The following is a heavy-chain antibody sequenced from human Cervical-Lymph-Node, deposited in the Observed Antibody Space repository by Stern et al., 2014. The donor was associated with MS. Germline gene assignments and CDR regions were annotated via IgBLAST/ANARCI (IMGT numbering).Heavy chain of an antibody. D-gene: IGHD5-24*01. CDR2: ISGYNGDT. J-gene: IGHJ4*02. Sequence: VQLVQSGGEVKKPGASVKVSCKASGYTFSYYGLSWVRQAPGQGLEWMGWISGYNGDTRYAQKFRGRVTMTTDTSTSTAYMEVRSLRSDDTAVYYCARAPPGPRMAHYFDFWGQGTLVTVSS. V-gene: IGHV1-18*01. CDR3: ARAPPGPRMAHYFDF. CDR1: GYTFSYYG.